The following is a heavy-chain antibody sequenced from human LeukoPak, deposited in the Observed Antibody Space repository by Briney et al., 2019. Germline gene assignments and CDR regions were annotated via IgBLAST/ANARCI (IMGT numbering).Heavy chain of an antibody. CDR1: GFTFDDYG. CDR2: INWNGGST. Sequence: GGSLRLACAASGFTFDDYGMSWVRQAPGKGLEWVSGINWNGGSTGYADSVKGRFTISRDNAKNSLYLQMNSLRAEDTALYYCARDSYGGVDYNWFDPWGQGTLVTVSS. CDR3: ARDSYGGVDYNWFDP. D-gene: IGHD3-3*01. V-gene: IGHV3-20*04. J-gene: IGHJ5*02.